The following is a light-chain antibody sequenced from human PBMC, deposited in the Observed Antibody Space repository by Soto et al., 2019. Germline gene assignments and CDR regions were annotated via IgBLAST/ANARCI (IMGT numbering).Light chain of an antibody. CDR2: QAS. CDR1: QSINIW. J-gene: IGKJ1*01. Sequence: DVQMTQSPSSLSASVGDRVTITCRASQSINIWLAWYQQKPGRAPKLLVSQASTLEDGVPSRFIGSGSGTEFTLTIXSLQPDDFATYYCQQYNDYWTFGQGTKVDIK. V-gene: IGKV1-5*03. CDR3: QQYNDYWT.